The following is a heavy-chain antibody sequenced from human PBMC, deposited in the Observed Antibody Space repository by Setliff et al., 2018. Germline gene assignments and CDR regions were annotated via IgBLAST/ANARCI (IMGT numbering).Heavy chain of an antibody. CDR3: ATGPRDSRNYLTWLGS. CDR1: GITFKNAW. CDR2: IKSSIEGATS. J-gene: IGHJ5*02. V-gene: IGHV3-15*01. D-gene: IGHD4-4*01. Sequence: SLKISFSVSGITFKNAWMTWVRQAPGKGPEWVGRIKSSIEGATSDYGAPAKGRFTISRDDSKNMIFLQMNNLKIEDTGYYYCATGPRDSRNYLTWLGSWGQGTLVTVSS.